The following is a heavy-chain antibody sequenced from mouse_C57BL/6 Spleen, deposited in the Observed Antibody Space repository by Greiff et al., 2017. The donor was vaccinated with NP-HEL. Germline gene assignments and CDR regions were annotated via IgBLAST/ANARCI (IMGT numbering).Heavy chain of an antibody. D-gene: IGHD2-3*01. Sequence: EVKVVESGEGLVKPGGSLKLSCAASGFTFSSYAMSWVRQTPEKRLEWVAYISSGGDYIYYADTVKGRFTISRDNARNTLYLQMSSLKSEDTAMYYCTRDGFNGYYGWFAYWGQGTLVTVSA. V-gene: IGHV5-9-1*02. CDR1: GFTFSSYA. CDR2: ISSGGDYI. CDR3: TRDGFNGYYGWFAY. J-gene: IGHJ3*01.